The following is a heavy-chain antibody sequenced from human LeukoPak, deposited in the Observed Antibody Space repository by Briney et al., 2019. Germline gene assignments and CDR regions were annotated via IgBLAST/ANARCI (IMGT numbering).Heavy chain of an antibody. J-gene: IGHJ4*02. CDR3: ARDLITMVRRGTFDY. CDR2: ISAYNGNT. Sequence: ASVKVSCKASGYTFTSYGISWVRQAPGQGLEWMGWISAYNGNTNYAQKLQGRVTMTTDTSTSTAYMELRSLRSDDTAVYYCARDLITMVRRGTFDYWGQGTPVTVSS. V-gene: IGHV1-18*01. CDR1: GYTFTSYG. D-gene: IGHD3-10*01.